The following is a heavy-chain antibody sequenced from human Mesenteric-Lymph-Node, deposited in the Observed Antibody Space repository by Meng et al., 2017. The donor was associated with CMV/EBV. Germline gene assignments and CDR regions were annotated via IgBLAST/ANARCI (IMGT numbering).Heavy chain of an antibody. CDR2: IWYDGSNK. Sequence: GGSLRLSCAASGFTFSSYGMHWVRQAPGKGLEWVAVIWYDGSNKYYADSVKGRFTISRDNSKNTLYLQMNSLRAEDTAVYYCARADCSSTSCYKSAFDIWGQGTMVTVSS. D-gene: IGHD2-2*02. V-gene: IGHV3-33*01. J-gene: IGHJ3*02. CDR3: ARADCSSTSCYKSAFDI. CDR1: GFTFSSYG.